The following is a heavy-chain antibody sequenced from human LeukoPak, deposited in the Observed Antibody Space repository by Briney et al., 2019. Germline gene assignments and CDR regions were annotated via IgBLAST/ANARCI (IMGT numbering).Heavy chain of an antibody. J-gene: IGHJ6*02. CDR3: ARRKYGVDSKGMDV. V-gene: IGHV1-18*01. CDR1: GYTFSSYG. D-gene: IGHD5/OR15-5a*01. Sequence: GASVKVSCKASGYTFSSYGINWVRLPPGQGLEWMASINFHKSDTHYAQTFQGRVTMTTDTSTSTAYMELRSLRSDDTAIYYCARRKYGVDSKGMDVWGQGTTVTVSS. CDR2: INFHKSDT.